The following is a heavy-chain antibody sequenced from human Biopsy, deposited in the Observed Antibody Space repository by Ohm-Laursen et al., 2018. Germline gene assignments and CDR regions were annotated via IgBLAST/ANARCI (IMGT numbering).Heavy chain of an antibody. V-gene: IGHV4-31*11. CDR2: IFYSANT. J-gene: IGHJ4*02. CDR1: SVSINGGRYF. Sequence: TLSLTCAVSSVSINGGRYFWNWIRHHPGKGLERIGNIFYSANTYYNPSLKSRVTISVDTSKNQFTLNLSSVTAADTAVYYCARLGSGDYFPTFFDFWGQGALVTVSS. CDR3: ARLGSGDYFPTFFDF. D-gene: IGHD5-12*01.